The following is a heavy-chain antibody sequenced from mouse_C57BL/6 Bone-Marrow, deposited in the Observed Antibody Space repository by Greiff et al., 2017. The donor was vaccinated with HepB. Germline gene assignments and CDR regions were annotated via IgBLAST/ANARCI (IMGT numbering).Heavy chain of an antibody. Sequence: VQLQQSGAELARPGASVKLSCKASGYTFTSYGISWVKQRTGQGLEWIGEIYPRSGNTYYNEKFKGKATLTADKSSSTAYMELSSLTSEDSAVYFCARRGDWYFDVWGTGTTVTVSS. CDR2: IYPRSGNT. CDR1: GYTFTSYG. V-gene: IGHV1-81*01. CDR3: ARRGDWYFDV. J-gene: IGHJ1*03.